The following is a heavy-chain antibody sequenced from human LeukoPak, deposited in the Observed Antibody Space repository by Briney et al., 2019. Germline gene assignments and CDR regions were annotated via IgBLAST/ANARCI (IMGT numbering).Heavy chain of an antibody. J-gene: IGHJ4*02. CDR1: GGSISSGSYY. D-gene: IGHD5-12*01. CDR2: IYTSGST. CDR3: ARDASGYASTYYFDY. V-gene: IGHV4-61*02. Sequence: SETLFLTCTVSGGSISSGSYYWSWIRQPAGKGLEWIGRIYTSGSTNYNPSLKSRVTISVDTSKNQFSLKLSSVTAADTAVYYCARDASGYASTYYFDYWGQGTLVTVSS.